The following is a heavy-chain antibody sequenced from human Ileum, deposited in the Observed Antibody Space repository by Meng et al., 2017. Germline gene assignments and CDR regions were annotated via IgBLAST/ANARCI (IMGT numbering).Heavy chain of an antibody. Sequence: VQLVQSGSEVNKPGASVKVSGKASGYTFTSSGITWVRQAPGQGLEWMGWISAYNGDRNYAQKLQGRVTMTTDTSTSTAYMELNNLRSDDTAVYYCAKLGYCSSSSCYPEDDWFDPWGQGTLVTVSS. CDR2: ISAYNGDR. CDR3: AKLGYCSSSSCYPEDDWFDP. V-gene: IGHV1-18*01. CDR1: GYTFTSSG. D-gene: IGHD2-2*01. J-gene: IGHJ5*02.